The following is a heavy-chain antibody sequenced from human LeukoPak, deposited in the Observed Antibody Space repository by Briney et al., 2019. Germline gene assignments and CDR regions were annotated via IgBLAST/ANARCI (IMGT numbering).Heavy chain of an antibody. J-gene: IGHJ4*02. CDR1: GFTFSSYG. D-gene: IGHD6-13*01. CDR3: AKDRGSSSWYDY. Sequence: GGSLRLSCAAYGFTFSSYGMHWVRQAPGKGLEWVAVIWYDGSNKYYADSVKGRFTISRDNSKNTLYLQMNSLRAEDTAVYYCAKDRGSSSWYDYWGQGTLVTVSS. V-gene: IGHV3-33*06. CDR2: IWYDGSNK.